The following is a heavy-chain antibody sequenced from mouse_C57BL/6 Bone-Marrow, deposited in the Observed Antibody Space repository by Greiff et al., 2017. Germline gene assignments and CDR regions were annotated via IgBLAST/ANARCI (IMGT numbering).Heavy chain of an antibody. CDR2: IYPGSGST. D-gene: IGHD1-1*01. Sequence: VQLQQPGAELVKPGASVKMSCKASGYTFTSYWITWVKQRPGQGLEWIGDIYPGSGSTNYNEKFKSKATLTVDTSSSTAYMQLSSLTSDDSAVYYCARKDPYYYGSPWFAYWGQGTLVTVSA. J-gene: IGHJ3*01. CDR1: GYTFTSYW. CDR3: ARKDPYYYGSPWFAY. V-gene: IGHV1-55*01.